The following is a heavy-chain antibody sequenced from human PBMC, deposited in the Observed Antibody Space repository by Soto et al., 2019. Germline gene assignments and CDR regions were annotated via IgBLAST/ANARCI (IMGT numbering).Heavy chain of an antibody. V-gene: IGHV3-30-3*01. CDR1: GFTFSSYA. CDR3: AKDRSRREWLVHSFGPY. J-gene: IGHJ4*02. CDR2: ISYDGSNK. D-gene: IGHD6-19*01. Sequence: GGSLRLSCAASGFTFSSYAMHWVRQAPGKGLEWVAVISYDGSNKYYADSVKGRFTISRDNSKNTLYLQMNSLRAEDTAVYYCAKDRSRREWLVHSFGPYWGQGTLVTVSS.